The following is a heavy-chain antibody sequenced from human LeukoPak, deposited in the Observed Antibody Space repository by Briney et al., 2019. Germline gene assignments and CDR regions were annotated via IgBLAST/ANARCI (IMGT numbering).Heavy chain of an antibody. Sequence: GASVKVSFKASGYTFTGYYMHWVRQAPGQGLEWMGWINPNSGGTNYAQKFQGRVTMTRDTSISTAYMELSRLRSDDTAVYYCARAHTPPKVAAPGGNWFDPWGQGTLVTVSS. J-gene: IGHJ5*02. CDR1: GYTFTGYY. D-gene: IGHD6-19*01. CDR3: ARAHTPPKVAAPGGNWFDP. V-gene: IGHV1-2*02. CDR2: INPNSGGT.